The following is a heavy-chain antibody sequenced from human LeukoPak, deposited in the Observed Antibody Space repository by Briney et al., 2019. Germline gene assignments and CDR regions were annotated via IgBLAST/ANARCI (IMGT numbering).Heavy chain of an antibody. J-gene: IGHJ4*02. V-gene: IGHV3-48*04. CDR3: AREGYV. D-gene: IGHD1-1*01. Sequence: GGSLRLSCAASGFTFGPYTMNWVRQAPGKGLEWVSYISSSSDAIYYADSVKGRFTISRDNAKNSLYLQMNSLRAEDTAVYYCAREGYVWGQGTLVTVSS. CDR1: GFTFGPYT. CDR2: ISSSSDAI.